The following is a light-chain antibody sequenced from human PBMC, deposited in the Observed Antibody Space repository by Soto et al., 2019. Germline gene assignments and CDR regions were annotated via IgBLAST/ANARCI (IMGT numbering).Light chain of an antibody. V-gene: IGKV1-5*01. CDR1: QSISSW. J-gene: IGKJ4*01. CDR2: DAS. CDR3: QQYNSYSSLT. Sequence: DIQMTQSPSTLSASVGDRVTITCRASQSISSWLAWYQQKPGKAPKLLIYDASSLESGVPSRFSGSGSGTEFTLTISSPQPDDFATYYCQQYNSYSSLTFGGGTEVDIK.